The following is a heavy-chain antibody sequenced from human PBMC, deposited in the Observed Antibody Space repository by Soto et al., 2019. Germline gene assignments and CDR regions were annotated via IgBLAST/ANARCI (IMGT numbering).Heavy chain of an antibody. CDR1: GESIGSSAYY. Sequence: SETLSLTCIVSGESIGSSAYYWGWIRQPPGKGLEWIGSIYYSGRTYYNPSFKSRVTISIDTSKNQFSLKLSSVTATDTAVYYCARQRTTVVTQAYFDHWGQGALVTVSS. V-gene: IGHV4-39*01. CDR3: ARQRTTVVTQAYFDH. J-gene: IGHJ4*02. D-gene: IGHD2-21*02. CDR2: IYYSGRT.